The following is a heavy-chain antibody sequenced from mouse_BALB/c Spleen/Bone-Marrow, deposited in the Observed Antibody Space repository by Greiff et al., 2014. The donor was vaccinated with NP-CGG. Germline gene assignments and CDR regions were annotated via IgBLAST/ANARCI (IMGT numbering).Heavy chain of an antibody. Sequence: VQLQQSGAELVKPGASVKLSCTASGFNIKDTYLHWVKQRPEQGLEWIGRIDPANGNTEYDSSVQGKASITAATSSNPANLHLHSLASEDTDVYSCTDSYYNAGLYFDYWGQGTTLTVSS. V-gene: IGHV14-3*02. CDR2: IDPANGNT. D-gene: IGHD1-1*01. J-gene: IGHJ2*01. CDR1: GFNIKDTY. CDR3: TDSYYNAGLYFDY.